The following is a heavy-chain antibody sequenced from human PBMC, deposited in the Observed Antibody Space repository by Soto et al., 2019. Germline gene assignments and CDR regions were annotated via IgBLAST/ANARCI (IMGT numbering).Heavy chain of an antibody. D-gene: IGHD3-9*01. CDR1: GFTFDDYG. Sequence: EVQLVESGGGVVRPGGSLRLSCAASGFTFDDYGMNWVRQAPGKGLEWVSVINWNGGSTGYADSVKGRFTISRDNAKNTLYLQMNSLRAEDTALYHCARVGRALRYFVWLIDYWGQGTLVTVSS. CDR2: INWNGGST. J-gene: IGHJ4*02. V-gene: IGHV3-20*01. CDR3: ARVGRALRYFVWLIDY.